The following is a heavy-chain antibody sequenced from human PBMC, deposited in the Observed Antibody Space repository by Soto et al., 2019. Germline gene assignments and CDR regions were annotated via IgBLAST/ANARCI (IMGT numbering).Heavy chain of an antibody. Sequence: ASVKVSCKTSGYTFTSYGISLVRQAPGQGLEWMGWISPYNGKTNYAQKVQGRVTMTTDTSTSTAYMELRSLRSDDTAVYYCARDYSSGWSTNFWGKGENWFDPWGQGTLVTVSS. CDR2: ISPYNGKT. V-gene: IGHV1-18*01. D-gene: IGHD6-19*01. CDR1: GYTFTSYG. CDR3: ARDYSSGWSTNFWGKGENWFDP. J-gene: IGHJ5*02.